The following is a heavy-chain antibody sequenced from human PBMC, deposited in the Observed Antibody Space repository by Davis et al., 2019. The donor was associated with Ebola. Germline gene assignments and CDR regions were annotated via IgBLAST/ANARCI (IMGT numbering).Heavy chain of an antibody. CDR2: IDWDDDE. CDR1: GASISSYY. Sequence: TLSLTCSVSGASISSYYWSWIRQPPGKALEWLARIDWDDDEYYSTSLTTRLTISRDASNNQVVLTMTNMDPVDTATYYCARGRASGRLDYWGQGTMVTVSS. J-gene: IGHJ4*02. V-gene: IGHV2-70*11. CDR3: ARGRASGRLDY. D-gene: IGHD1-26*01.